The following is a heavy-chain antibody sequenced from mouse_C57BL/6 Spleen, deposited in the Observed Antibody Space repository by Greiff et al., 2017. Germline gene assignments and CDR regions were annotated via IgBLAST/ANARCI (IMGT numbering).Heavy chain of an antibody. V-gene: IGHV1-69*01. CDR2: IDPSDSYT. Sequence: VQLQQSGAELVMPGASVKLSCKASGYTFTSYWMHWVKQRPGQGLEWIGEIDPSDSYTNYNQKFKGKSTLTVDKSSSTAYMQRSSLTSEDSAVYYCARGGTTNYWGQGTTLTVSS. J-gene: IGHJ2*01. D-gene: IGHD1-1*01. CDR3: ARGGTTNY. CDR1: GYTFTSYW.